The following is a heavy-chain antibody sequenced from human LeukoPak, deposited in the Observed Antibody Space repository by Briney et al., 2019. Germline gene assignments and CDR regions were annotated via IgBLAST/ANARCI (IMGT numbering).Heavy chain of an antibody. CDR3: AREQPAGSTDY. CDR2: ISPDGRAT. V-gene: IGHV3-64*01. Sequence: PGGSLRLSCAASGFIFNYYSMHWVRQAPGKGLEYVSVISPDGRATYYTNSVKGRFTISRDNSKNTVYLQMDSLRDDDTAVYYCAREQPAGSTDYWGQGTLVTVSS. J-gene: IGHJ4*02. D-gene: IGHD1-14*01. CDR1: GFIFNYYS.